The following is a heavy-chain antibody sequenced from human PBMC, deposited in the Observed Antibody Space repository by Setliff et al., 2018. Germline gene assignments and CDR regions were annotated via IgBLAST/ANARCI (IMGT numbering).Heavy chain of an antibody. CDR3: ASDPSYASSLYYYLEV. CDR1: GFTFSRYA. V-gene: IGHV3-48*01. CDR2: ISASSANI. Sequence: PWGSLRLSCAASGFTFSRYAMNWVRQTPGKGLEWVSYISASSANIQYADSVRGRFTVSRDNARNSLYLQMNSLRGDDAAVYYCASDPSYASSLYYYLEVWGKGTTVTVSS. D-gene: IGHD6-13*01. J-gene: IGHJ6*03.